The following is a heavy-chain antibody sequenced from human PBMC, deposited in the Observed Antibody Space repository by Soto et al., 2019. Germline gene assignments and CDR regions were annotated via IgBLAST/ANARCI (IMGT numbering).Heavy chain of an antibody. CDR3: ARSITMIVVVITTGYFAY. CDR1: GFTFSSYA. Sequence: GGSLRLSCAASGFTFSSYAMSWVRQAPGKGLEWVSAISGSGGSTYYADSVKGRFTISRDNSKNTLYLQMNSLRAEDTAVYYCARSITMIVVVITTGYFAYRGQGTLVTVSS. J-gene: IGHJ4*02. D-gene: IGHD3-22*01. CDR2: ISGSGGST. V-gene: IGHV3-23*01.